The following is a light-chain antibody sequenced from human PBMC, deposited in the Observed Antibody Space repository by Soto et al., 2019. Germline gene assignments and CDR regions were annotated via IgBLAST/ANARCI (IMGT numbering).Light chain of an antibody. CDR2: GTS. J-gene: IGKJ1*01. CDR1: QSVPSTY. Sequence: VLSQSPGRLSLSPGERATISCRASQSVPSTYFAWYQQKSGQPPRLLISGTSNRATGIPDRFSGSGSGRDFTLTISRLEPEDFAVYFCQQFGNSPWTFGQGTKVEI. CDR3: QQFGNSPWT. V-gene: IGKV3-20*01.